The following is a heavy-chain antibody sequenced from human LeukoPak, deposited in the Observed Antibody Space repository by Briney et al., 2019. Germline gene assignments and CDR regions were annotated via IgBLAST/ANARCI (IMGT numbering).Heavy chain of an antibody. Sequence: GGSLGLSCAASGFTFSTYAMNWVRQAPGKGLEWVSAISGTGGTTYYADSVKGRFIISRDKSTLNLQMNSLRAEDTAIYYCAKDRGVAAGGANYYYGMDVWGQGTTVTVSS. J-gene: IGHJ6*02. V-gene: IGHV3-23*01. D-gene: IGHD6-13*01. CDR1: GFTFSTYA. CDR2: ISGTGGTT. CDR3: AKDRGVAAGGANYYYGMDV.